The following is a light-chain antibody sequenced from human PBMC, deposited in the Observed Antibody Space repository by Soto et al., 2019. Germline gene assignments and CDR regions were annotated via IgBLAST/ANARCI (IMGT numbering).Light chain of an antibody. CDR3: CSYAGSTTPYV. V-gene: IGLV2-23*01. J-gene: IGLJ1*01. Sequence: QSALTQPAYVSGSRGQSITISCTGTSSDVGSYNLVSWYQQHPGKAPRLMIYAGSKRPSGVSNRFSGSKSGNTASLTISGLQAEDEADYYCCSYAGSTTPYVFGTGTKLTDL. CDR1: SSDVGSYNL. CDR2: AGS.